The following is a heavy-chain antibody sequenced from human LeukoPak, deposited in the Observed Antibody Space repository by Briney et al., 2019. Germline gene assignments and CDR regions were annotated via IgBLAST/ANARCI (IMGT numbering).Heavy chain of an antibody. CDR1: GFTFSSYG. V-gene: IGHV3-33*08. CDR2: IWYDGSNK. CDR3: ARVLGHGYRYRLPAPADY. Sequence: GGSLRLSCAASGFTFSSYGMHWVRQAPGKGLEWVAVIWYDGSNKYYADSVKGRFTISRDNSKNTLYLQMNSLRAEDTAVYYCARVLGHGYRYRLPAPADYWGQGTLVTVSS. J-gene: IGHJ4*02. D-gene: IGHD5-18*01.